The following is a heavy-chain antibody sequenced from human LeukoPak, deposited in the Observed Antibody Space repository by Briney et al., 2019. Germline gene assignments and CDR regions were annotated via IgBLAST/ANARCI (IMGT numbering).Heavy chain of an antibody. D-gene: IGHD2-21*02. CDR1: GYTFTSYY. Sequence: ASVKVSCKASGYTFTSYYMHWVRQAPGQGLEWMGIINPSGGSTSYAQKFQGRVIMTRDTSTSTVYMELSSLRSEDTAVYYCARQICGGDCYSTKIYYYYYMDVWGKGTTDTISS. CDR3: ARQICGGDCYSTKIYYYYYMDV. CDR2: INPSGGST. J-gene: IGHJ6*03. V-gene: IGHV1-46*01.